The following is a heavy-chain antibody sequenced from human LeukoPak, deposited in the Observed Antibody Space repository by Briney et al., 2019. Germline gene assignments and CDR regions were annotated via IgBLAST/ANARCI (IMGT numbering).Heavy chain of an antibody. CDR1: GGSVITADPY. CDR3: ARGSYSGGWYEVHFQQ. Sequence: SQTLSLTCTVSGGSVITADPYWSWIRQPPGRGLEWIAYIYSSGNTYYNPSLKSRVTISVERSKNQFSLKLTSVTAADTAVYYCARGSYSGGWYEVHFQQWGQGTLVTVSS. D-gene: IGHD6-19*01. CDR2: IYSSGNT. V-gene: IGHV4-30-4*01. J-gene: IGHJ1*01.